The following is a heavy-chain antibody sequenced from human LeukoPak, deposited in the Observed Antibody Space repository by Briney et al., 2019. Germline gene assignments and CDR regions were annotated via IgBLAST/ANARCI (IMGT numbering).Heavy chain of an antibody. J-gene: IGHJ4*02. CDR3: ARDNGYGLDY. Sequence: PSETLSLTCAVYGGSFSGYYWSWIRQPPGKGLEWIGEINHSGSTNYNPSLKSRVTISVDTSKNQFSLKLSSVTAADTAVYYCARDNGYGLDYWGQGTLVTVSS. D-gene: IGHD3-10*01. CDR2: INHSGST. CDR1: GGSFSGYY. V-gene: IGHV4-34*01.